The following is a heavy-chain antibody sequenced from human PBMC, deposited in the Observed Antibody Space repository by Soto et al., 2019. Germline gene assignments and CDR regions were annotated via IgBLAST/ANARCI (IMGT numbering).Heavy chain of an antibody. CDR2: ISETSIAI. CDR3: ATLQLGREEIFDS. J-gene: IGHJ4*02. V-gene: IGHV3-48*02. D-gene: IGHD1-1*01. Sequence: EVQLVESGGGLVQPGGSLRLSCAASGFNFKTYSMNWVRQAPGKGLEWVSYISETSIAIYYRDSVKGRFTISRDNARNTLYLQMNSLREEDTAVYYCATLQLGREEIFDSWGQGTLVTVSS. CDR1: GFNFKTYS.